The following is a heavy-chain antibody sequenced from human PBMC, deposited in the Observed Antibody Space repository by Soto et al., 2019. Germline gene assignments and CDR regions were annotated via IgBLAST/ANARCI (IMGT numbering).Heavy chain of an antibody. CDR1: GGTFSSYT. Sequence: SVKVSCKASGGTFSSYTISWVRQAPGQGLEWMGRIIPILGIANYAQKFQGRVTITADKSTSTAYMELSSLRSEDTAMYYCARARGETFDWYFDLWGRGTLVTVSS. D-gene: IGHD2-21*01. CDR2: IIPILGIA. V-gene: IGHV1-69*02. CDR3: ARARGETFDWYFDL. J-gene: IGHJ2*01.